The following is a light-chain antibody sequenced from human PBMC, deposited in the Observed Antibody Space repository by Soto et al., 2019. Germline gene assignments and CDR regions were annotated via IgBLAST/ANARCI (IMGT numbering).Light chain of an antibody. CDR1: SSDVGSYNL. J-gene: IGLJ1*01. Sequence: QSALTQPASVSGSPGQSITISCTGTSSDVGSYNLVSWYQQRPGQAPKLIIYEGNKRPSGVSNRFSASKSANTASLTISGLQAEDGADYYCCSYAGSSTVYVFGTGTKVTVL. CDR3: CSYAGSSTVYV. CDR2: EGN. V-gene: IGLV2-23*01.